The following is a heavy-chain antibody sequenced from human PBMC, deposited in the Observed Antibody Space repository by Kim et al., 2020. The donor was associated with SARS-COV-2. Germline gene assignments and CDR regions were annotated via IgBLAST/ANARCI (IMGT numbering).Heavy chain of an antibody. D-gene: IGHD2-2*01. Sequence: SETLSLTCAVHGGSFSGYWWSWIRQPPGKGLEWIGEINHSGSPNYNPSLKSRVTISVDTSKNQFSLKLSSVTAADTAVYYCARQSPAAKGNWFDPWGQGTPVTVS. CDR1: GGSFSGYW. CDR2: INHSGSP. CDR3: ARQSPAAKGNWFDP. V-gene: IGHV4-34*01. J-gene: IGHJ5*02.